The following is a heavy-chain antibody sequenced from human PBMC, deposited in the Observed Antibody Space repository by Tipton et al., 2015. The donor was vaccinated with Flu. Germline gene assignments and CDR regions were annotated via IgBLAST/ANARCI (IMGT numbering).Heavy chain of an antibody. D-gene: IGHD3-10*01. Sequence: QLVQSGAEVKKPGASVKVSCKASGYTFTSYGISWVRQAPGQGLEWMGWISAYNGNTNYAQKLQGRVTMTTDTSTSTAYMELRSLRSDDTAVYYCARDNKVPMVRGVRYPINWFDPWGQGTLVTVSS. CDR1: GYTFTSYG. J-gene: IGHJ5*02. CDR2: ISAYNGNT. V-gene: IGHV1-18*04. CDR3: ARDNKVPMVRGVRYPINWFDP.